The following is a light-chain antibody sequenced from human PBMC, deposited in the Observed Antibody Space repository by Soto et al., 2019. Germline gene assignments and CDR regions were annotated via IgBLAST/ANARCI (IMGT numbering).Light chain of an antibody. CDR1: QSISSY. Sequence: DIQMTQSPSSLSASVGDRVTITCRASQSISSYLNWYQQKPGKAPKFLMYAASSLQSGVPSRFSGSGSGTDFTLTISSLQPDDFATYYCQQYYSYPRTFGQGTKVDIK. J-gene: IGKJ1*01. V-gene: IGKV1-39*01. CDR3: QQYYSYPRT. CDR2: AAS.